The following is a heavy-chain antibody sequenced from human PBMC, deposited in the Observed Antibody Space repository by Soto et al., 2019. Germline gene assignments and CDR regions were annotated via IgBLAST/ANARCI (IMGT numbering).Heavy chain of an antibody. V-gene: IGHV3-23*01. CDR3: AKRRGAGGHFDY. CDR1: GFTFSSYA. Sequence: GGSLRLSCAASGFTFSSYAMGWVRQGPGKGLEWVAVVSIGGSTHYADSVRGRFTISRDNSRNTLSLQMNSLTAEDTAVYFCAKRRGAGGHFDYWGQGALVTVSS. D-gene: IGHD2-15*01. CDR2: VSIGGST. J-gene: IGHJ4*02.